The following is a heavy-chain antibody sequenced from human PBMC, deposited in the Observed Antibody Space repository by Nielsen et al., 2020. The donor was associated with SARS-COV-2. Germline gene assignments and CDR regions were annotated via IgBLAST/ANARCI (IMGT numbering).Heavy chain of an antibody. J-gene: IGHJ4*02. CDR3: ARTFRVPDFDY. V-gene: IGHV3-33*01. Sequence: GGSLRPSCSASEFTFSSYAMHWVRQAPGKGLEWVAVIWYDGSNKYYADSVKGRFTISRDNSKNTLYLQMNSLRAEDTAVYYCARTFRVPDFDYWGQGTLVTVSS. D-gene: IGHD3-3*02. CDR2: IWYDGSNK. CDR1: EFTFSSYA.